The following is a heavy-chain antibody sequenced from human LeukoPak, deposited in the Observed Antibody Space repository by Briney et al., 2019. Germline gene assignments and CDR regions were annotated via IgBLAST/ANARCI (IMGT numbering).Heavy chain of an antibody. CDR1: GGSISRYY. Sequence: SETLSLTCTLPGGSISRYYWCWIRHPPPKGLECIGYIYYSGSTNYNPAEKRRVTRSLYTAKSQCSLKLSSVTAVDTAVSCYARVSYGSSPDYFHYYYMDVWGKGTTVTVSS. J-gene: IGHJ6*03. CDR3: ARVSYGSSPDYFHYYYMDV. CDR2: IYYSGST. D-gene: IGHD6-13*01. V-gene: IGHV4-59*01.